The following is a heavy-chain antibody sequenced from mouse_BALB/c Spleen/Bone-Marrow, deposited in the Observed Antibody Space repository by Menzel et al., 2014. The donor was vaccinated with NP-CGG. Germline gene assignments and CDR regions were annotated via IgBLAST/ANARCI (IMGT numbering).Heavy chain of an antibody. J-gene: IGHJ3*01. Sequence: QVQLQQPGAELMKPGASVKISCKATGCTFSSYWIEWVKQRPGHGLEWIGEILPGSGSTNYNEKFKGKATFTADTSSNTAYMQLSSLISEDSAVYYCARRGISWFAYWGQGTLVTVSA. CDR3: ARRGISWFAY. CDR1: GCTFSSYW. CDR2: ILPGSGST. V-gene: IGHV1-9*01.